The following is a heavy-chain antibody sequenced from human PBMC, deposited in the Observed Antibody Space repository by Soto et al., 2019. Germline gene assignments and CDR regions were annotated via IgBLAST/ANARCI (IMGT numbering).Heavy chain of an antibody. V-gene: IGHV1-3*01. CDR3: AREQVVVATTPHWYFDL. Sequence: ASVKVSCKASGYTFTSYAMHWVRQAPGQRLEWMGWINPGNGNTKYSQKFQGRVTITRDTSASTAYMELSSLRSEDTAVYYCAREQVVVATTPHWYFDLWGRGTLVTVSS. CDR1: GYTFTSYA. D-gene: IGHD2-15*01. J-gene: IGHJ2*01. CDR2: INPGNGNT.